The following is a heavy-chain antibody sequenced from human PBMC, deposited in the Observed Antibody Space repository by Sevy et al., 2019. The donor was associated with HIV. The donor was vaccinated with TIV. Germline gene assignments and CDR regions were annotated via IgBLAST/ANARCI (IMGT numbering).Heavy chain of an antibody. D-gene: IGHD3-16*01. V-gene: IGHV3-33*01. CDR2: IWFDGNKK. CDR3: ARIAKEWLIRGGWFDP. Sequence: GGSLRLSCAASGFTFGNYVMHWVRQAPGKGLEGVAVIWFDGNKKYYLDSVKGRFTISRDNSKNTLYLQMNSLRVDDTAVYYCARIAKEWLIRGGWFDPWGQGTVVTVSS. CDR1: GFTFGNYV. J-gene: IGHJ5*02.